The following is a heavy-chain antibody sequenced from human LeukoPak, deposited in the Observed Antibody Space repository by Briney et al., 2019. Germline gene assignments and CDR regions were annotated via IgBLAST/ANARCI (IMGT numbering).Heavy chain of an antibody. D-gene: IGHD3-10*01. Sequence: PSETLSLTCAVYGGSFSGYYWSWIRQPPGKGLEWIGEVNHSGSTNYNPSLKSRVTISVDTSKNQFSLKLSSVTAADTAVYYCARSVERRITMVRGVAWGQGTLVTVSS. CDR3: ARSVERRITMVRGVA. CDR1: GGSFSGYY. J-gene: IGHJ5*02. V-gene: IGHV4-34*01. CDR2: VNHSGST.